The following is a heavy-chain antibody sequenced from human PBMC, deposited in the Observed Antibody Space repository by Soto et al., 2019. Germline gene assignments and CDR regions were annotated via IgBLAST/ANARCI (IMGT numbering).Heavy chain of an antibody. CDR3: ARGSWFDP. CDR1: GGSFSGYY. V-gene: IGHV4-34*01. J-gene: IGHJ5*02. CDR2: INHSGST. Sequence: PSETLSLTCAVYGGSFSGYYWSWIRQPPGKGLEWIGEINHSGSTNYNPSLKSRVTISVDTSKNQFSLKLSSVTAAYTAVYYCARGSWFDPWGQGTLVTVSS.